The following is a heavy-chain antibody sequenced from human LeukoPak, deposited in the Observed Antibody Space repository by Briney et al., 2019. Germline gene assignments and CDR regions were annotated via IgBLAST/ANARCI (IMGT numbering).Heavy chain of an antibody. CDR2: ISGSGGST. CDR3: AKGSAYDYGDYVSPFDY. V-gene: IGHV3-23*01. J-gene: IGHJ4*02. CDR1: GVTFINDA. Sequence: GGSLRLSCAASGVTFINDAMSWVRQAPGKGLAWVSAISGSGGSTFYADSVKGRFTISRDKSKNTFYLQMNGLRAEDTAVYYCAKGSAYDYGDYVSPFDYWGQGTLVTVSS. D-gene: IGHD4-17*01.